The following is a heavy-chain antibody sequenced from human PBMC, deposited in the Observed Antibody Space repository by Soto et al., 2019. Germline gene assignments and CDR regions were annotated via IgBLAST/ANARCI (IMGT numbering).Heavy chain of an antibody. CDR2: IYYSGST. CDR1: GGSISSYY. CDR3: ARAVRYFDWLLPEEDYYYYMDV. D-gene: IGHD3-9*01. J-gene: IGHJ6*03. V-gene: IGHV4-59*01. Sequence: SETLSLTCTVSGGSISSYYWSWIRQPPGKGLEWIGYIYYSGSTNYNPSLKSRVTISVDTSKNQFPLKLSSVTAADTAVYYCARAVRYFDWLLPEEDYYYYMDVWGKGTTVTVSS.